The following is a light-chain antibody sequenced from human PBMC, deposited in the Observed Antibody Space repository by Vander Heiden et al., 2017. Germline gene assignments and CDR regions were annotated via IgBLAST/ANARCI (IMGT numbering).Light chain of an antibody. Sequence: DIQLTQSPSSLSASVGDRVTITCRASQRISTYLNWYQQKPGKAPKLLIHGACRLQSGVPSRFTGSGSETDFTLTISSLQPEDFATYYCQQSYSVPQLTFGGGTKVDIK. CDR3: QQSYSVPQLT. CDR2: GAC. V-gene: IGKV1-39*01. J-gene: IGKJ4*01. CDR1: QRISTY.